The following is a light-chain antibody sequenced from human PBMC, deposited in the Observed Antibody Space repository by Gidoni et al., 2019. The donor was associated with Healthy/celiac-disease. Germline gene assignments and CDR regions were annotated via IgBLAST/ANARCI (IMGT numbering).Light chain of an antibody. CDR2: KAS. J-gene: IGKJ1*01. CDR1: QSISSW. CDR3: QQYNSYSWT. V-gene: IGKV1-5*03. Sequence: DIQMNQSPSTLSASVGDRVTITCRAIQSISSWLAWYQQKQGKAPKLLIYKASSLASGVPSRFSGSGSGTEFTLTISSLQPDDFATYYCQQYNSYSWTFGQGTKVEIK.